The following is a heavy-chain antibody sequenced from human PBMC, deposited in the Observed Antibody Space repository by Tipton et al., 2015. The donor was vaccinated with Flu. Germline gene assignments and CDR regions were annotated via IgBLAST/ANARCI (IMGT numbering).Heavy chain of an antibody. CDR1: GGSISSYF. D-gene: IGHD1-1*01. J-gene: IGHJ4*02. V-gene: IGHV4-4*07. CDR2: MYISGST. CDR3: AISSPGSTGTGFYDF. Sequence: TLSLTCTVSGGSISSYFWSWIRQPAGKGLEWIGRMYISGSTNYNPSLESRVAMSVDTSKNQVSLRLSSVTAADTAVYYCAISSPGSTGTGFYDFWGQGILVTVSS.